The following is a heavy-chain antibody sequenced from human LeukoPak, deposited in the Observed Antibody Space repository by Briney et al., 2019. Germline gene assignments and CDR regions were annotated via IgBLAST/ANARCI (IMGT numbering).Heavy chain of an antibody. CDR1: GGSFSSYY. Sequence: SETLSLTCAVYGGSFSSYYWSWIRQPPGKGLEWIGEINHSGSTNYNPSLKSRVTISVDTSKNQFSLKLSSVTAADTAVYYCARTIGGSYYGYRWFDPWGQGTLVTVSS. CDR2: INHSGST. V-gene: IGHV4-34*01. CDR3: ARTIGGSYYGYRWFDP. J-gene: IGHJ5*02. D-gene: IGHD1-26*01.